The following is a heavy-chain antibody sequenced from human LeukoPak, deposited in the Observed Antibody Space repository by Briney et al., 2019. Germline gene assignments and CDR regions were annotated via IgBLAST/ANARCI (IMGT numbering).Heavy chain of an antibody. J-gene: IGHJ4*02. Sequence: PGGSLRLSCAASGFTFDDYGMSWVRQAPGKGLEWVSGINWNGGSTGYADSVKGRFTISRDNAENSLYLQMNSLRAEDTALYYCARGFDILTGYPAFDYWGQGTLVTVSS. CDR3: ARGFDILTGYPAFDY. CDR2: INWNGGST. V-gene: IGHV3-20*04. D-gene: IGHD3-9*01. CDR1: GFTFDDYG.